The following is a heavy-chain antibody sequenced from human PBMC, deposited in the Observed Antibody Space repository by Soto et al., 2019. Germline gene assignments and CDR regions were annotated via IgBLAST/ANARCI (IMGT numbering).Heavy chain of an antibody. CDR3: ARDHVGIAVAGNNWFDP. V-gene: IGHV1-3*01. CDR2: INARNGNT. D-gene: IGHD6-19*01. Sequence: ASVKVSCKASGYTFTSYAMHWVRQAPGQRLEWMGWINARNGNTKYSQKFQGRVTITRDTSASTAYMELRSLRSDDTAVYYCARDHVGIAVAGNNWFDPWGQGTLVTVSS. J-gene: IGHJ5*02. CDR1: GYTFTSYA.